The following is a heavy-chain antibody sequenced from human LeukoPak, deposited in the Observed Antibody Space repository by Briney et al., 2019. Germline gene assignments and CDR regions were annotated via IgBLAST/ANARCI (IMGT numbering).Heavy chain of an antibody. V-gene: IGHV1-18*01. D-gene: IGHD2-2*02. CDR2: ISAYNGNT. J-gene: IGHJ4*02. Sequence: EASVTVSCKASGYTFTSYGFSWVRQAPGQGLEWMGWISAYNGNTNYAQKLQGRVTMTTDTSTSTAYMELRSLRSDDTAVYYCARALNTQLDYWGQGTLVTVSS. CDR1: GYTFTSYG. CDR3: ARALNTQLDY.